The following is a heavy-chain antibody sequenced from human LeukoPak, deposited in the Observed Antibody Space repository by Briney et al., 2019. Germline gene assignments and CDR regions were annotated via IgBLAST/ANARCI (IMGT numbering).Heavy chain of an antibody. CDR3: ARVELSGSYLDY. D-gene: IGHD1-26*01. CDR1: GGSISSGGYY. CDR2: IYHSGST. J-gene: IGHJ4*02. V-gene: IGHV4-30-2*01. Sequence: PSETLSLTCTVSGGSISSGGYYWSWIRQPPGKGLEWIGYIYHSGSTYYNPSLKSRVTISVDRSKNQFSLKLSSVTAADTAVYYCARVELSGSYLDYWGQGTLVTVSS.